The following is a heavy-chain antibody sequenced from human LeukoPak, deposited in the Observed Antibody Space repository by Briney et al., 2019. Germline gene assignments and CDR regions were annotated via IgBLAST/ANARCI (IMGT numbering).Heavy chain of an antibody. J-gene: IGHJ5*02. D-gene: IGHD6-13*01. CDR3: ARYSSSWLNWFDP. V-gene: IGHV4-59*08. CDR2: IYYSGST. Sequence: RASETLSLTCTVSGGSISSYYWSWTRQPPGKGLEWIGYIYYSGSTNYSPSLKSRVTISVDTSKNQFSLKLSSVTAADTAVYYCARYSSSWLNWFDPWGQGTLVTVSS. CDR1: GGSISSYY.